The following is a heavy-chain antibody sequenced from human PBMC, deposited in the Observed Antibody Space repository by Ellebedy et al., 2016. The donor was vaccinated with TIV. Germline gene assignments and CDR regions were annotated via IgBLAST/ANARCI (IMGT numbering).Heavy chain of an antibody. V-gene: IGHV3-21*04. D-gene: IGHD3-10*01. CDR2: ISSTSSFI. J-gene: IGHJ4*02. CDR1: ASAFNTYS. CDR3: AGSGSGTYYKSLDY. Sequence: GESLKISCVASASAFNTYSMNWVRQAPGKRLEWVASISSTSSFIHYADSVKGRFTISRDNAKNTLYLQMNSLRAEDTAVYYCAGSGSGTYYKSLDYWGQGTLVTVSS.